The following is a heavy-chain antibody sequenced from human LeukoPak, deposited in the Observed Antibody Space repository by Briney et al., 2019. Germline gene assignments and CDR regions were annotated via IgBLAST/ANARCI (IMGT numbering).Heavy chain of an antibody. CDR3: AKVSVVAGRNAFDI. J-gene: IGHJ3*02. V-gene: IGHV3-23*01. CDR1: GFIFSSYA. CDR2: IGGSGTST. D-gene: IGHD3-22*01. Sequence: GGSLRLSCAASGFIFSSYATSWVRQAPGKGLEWVSIIGGSGTSTYYADSVKGRFTISRDNSKNMLYLQMNSLRVEDTAIYYCAKVSVVAGRNAFDIWGQGTMVTVSS.